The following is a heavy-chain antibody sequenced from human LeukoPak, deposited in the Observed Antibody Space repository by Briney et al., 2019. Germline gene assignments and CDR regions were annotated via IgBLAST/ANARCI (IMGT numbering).Heavy chain of an antibody. CDR2: IKHSGST. D-gene: IGHD4-11*01. V-gene: IGHV4-34*01. Sequence: SETLSLTCAVYGGSFSGYYWSWVRQPPGKGLEWVGEIKHSGSTNYNPSHKRRVTTSVDTSKNQFSLKLSSVTAADTAVYYCASIHSTSRYYYYYMDVWGKGTTVTVSS. CDR3: ASIHSTSRYYYYYMDV. J-gene: IGHJ6*03. CDR1: GGSFSGYY.